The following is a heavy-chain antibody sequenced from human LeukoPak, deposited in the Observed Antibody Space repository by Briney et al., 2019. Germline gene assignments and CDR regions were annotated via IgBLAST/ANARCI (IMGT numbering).Heavy chain of an antibody. CDR3: ARDPYSSSWSYGMDV. J-gene: IGHJ6*02. CDR1: GFTFSSYG. D-gene: IGHD6-13*01. Sequence: PGGSLRLSCAASGFTFSSYGMHWVRQAPGKGLEWVAVIWYDGSNKYYADSVKGRFTISRDNSKNTLYLQMNSLRAEGTAVYYCARDPYSSSWSYGMDVWGQGTAVTVSS. V-gene: IGHV3-33*01. CDR2: IWYDGSNK.